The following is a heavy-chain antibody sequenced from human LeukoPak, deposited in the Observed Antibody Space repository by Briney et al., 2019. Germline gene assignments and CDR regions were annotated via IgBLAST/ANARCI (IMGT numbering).Heavy chain of an antibody. D-gene: IGHD3-3*01. CDR3: ARGITIFGVVTHNWFDP. J-gene: IGHJ5*02. CDR1: GYTFTSYD. CDR2: MIPNSGNT. Sequence: ASVKVSCKASGYTFTSYDINWVRQATGQGLEWMGWMIPNSGNTGYAQKFQGRVTITRNTSISTAYMELSSLRSEDTAVYYCARGITIFGVVTHNWFDPWGQGTLVTVSS. V-gene: IGHV1-8*03.